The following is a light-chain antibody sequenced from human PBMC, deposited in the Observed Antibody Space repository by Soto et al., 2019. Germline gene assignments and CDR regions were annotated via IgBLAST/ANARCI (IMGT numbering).Light chain of an antibody. Sequence: QSALTQPASVSGSPGQSIPISCTGTSSDVGGYNYVSWYQQPPGKAPKLMIYDVSNRPSGVSNRFSGSKSGNTASLTISGLQAEDEADYYCSSYTSSSTRVFGTGTKLTVL. CDR3: SSYTSSSTRV. CDR2: DVS. V-gene: IGLV2-14*01. CDR1: SSDVGGYNY. J-gene: IGLJ1*01.